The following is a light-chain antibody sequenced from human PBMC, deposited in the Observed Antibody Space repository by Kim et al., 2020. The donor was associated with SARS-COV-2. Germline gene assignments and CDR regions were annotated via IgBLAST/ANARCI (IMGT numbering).Light chain of an antibody. CDR3: QAWDSSTVV. CDR2: QDN. CDR1: KLGDKY. Sequence: SYELTQPPSVSVSPGQTASITCSGDKLGDKYACWYQQKPGQSPVLVIYQDNKRPSGIPERFSGCNSGNTATLTISGTQAMDEADYYCQAWDSSTVVFGGG. J-gene: IGLJ2*01. V-gene: IGLV3-1*01.